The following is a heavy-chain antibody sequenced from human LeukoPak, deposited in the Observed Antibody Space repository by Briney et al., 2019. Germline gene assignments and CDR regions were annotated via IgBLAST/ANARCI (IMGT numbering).Heavy chain of an antibody. CDR1: GGSFGGYY. J-gene: IGHJ4*02. V-gene: IGHV4-34*01. CDR2: INHSGST. Sequence: SETLSLTCAVYGGSFGGYYWSWIRQPPGKGLEWIGEINHSGSTNYNPSLKSRVTISVDTSKNQFSLKLSSVTAADTAVYYCARGRGSSGWPFDYWGQGTLVTVSS. D-gene: IGHD6-19*01. CDR3: ARGRGSSGWPFDY.